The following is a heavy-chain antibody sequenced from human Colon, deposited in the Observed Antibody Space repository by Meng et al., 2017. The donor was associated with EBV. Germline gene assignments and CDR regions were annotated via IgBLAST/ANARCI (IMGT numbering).Heavy chain of an antibody. V-gene: IGHV4-4*02. Sequence: QVLRRGSGAGRVKPSGTLSLPCAVSGTSISTSNWWSWIRQSPGEGLEWIGAIYHNGQTNYNPSLKSRVSMSVDESKNEFSLNLKSVTAADTAVYYCARDGGVTHIPWGQGVLVTVSS. CDR3: ARDGGVTHIP. CDR1: GTSISTSNW. J-gene: IGHJ5*02. D-gene: IGHD2-8*02. CDR2: IYHNGQT.